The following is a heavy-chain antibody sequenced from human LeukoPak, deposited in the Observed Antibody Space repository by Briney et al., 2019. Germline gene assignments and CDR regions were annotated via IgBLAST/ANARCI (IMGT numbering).Heavy chain of an antibody. CDR2: IYSRGAT. Sequence: SETLSLTCTVSGGSISSFYCSWIRQPPGKGLEVIGYIYSRGATTYNPSLSSRVTMSVDTSKTQFSLKLTSVTAADTAVYSSARLDGVTWGHGNPVTASS. D-gene: IGHD3-16*01. J-gene: IGHJ5*01. V-gene: IGHV4-59*08. CDR1: GGSISSFY. CDR3: ARLDGVT.